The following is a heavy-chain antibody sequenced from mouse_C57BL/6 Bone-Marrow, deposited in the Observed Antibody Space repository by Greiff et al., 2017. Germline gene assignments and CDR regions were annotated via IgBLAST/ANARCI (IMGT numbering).Heavy chain of an antibody. V-gene: IGHV1-55*01. J-gene: IGHJ2*02. D-gene: IGHD2-5*01. Sequence: QVQLQQPGAELVKPGASVKMSCKASGYTFTSYWITWVKQRPGQGLEWIGDIYPGSGSTNYNEKFKSKATLTVDTSSSTAYMQLSSLTSEDSAVYYCARDLYSNYRLFDYCGQGTSLTVSS. CDR3: ARDLYSNYRLFDY. CDR1: GYTFTSYW. CDR2: IYPGSGST.